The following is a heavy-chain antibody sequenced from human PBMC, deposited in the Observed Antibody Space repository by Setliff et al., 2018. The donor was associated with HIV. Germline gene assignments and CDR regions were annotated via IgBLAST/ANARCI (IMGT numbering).Heavy chain of an antibody. CDR3: ARVIDYGVLYWSYYMDV. D-gene: IGHD4-17*01. Sequence: ASVKVSCKISGYTLTELSIHWVRQAPGKGLEWMANFDPEDGETFYAQKFQGRLTMTEDTSTDTAYMELSSLRSEDTAVYYCARVIDYGVLYWSYYMDVWGKGTTVTVSS. V-gene: IGHV1-24*01. CDR2: FDPEDGET. J-gene: IGHJ6*03. CDR1: GYTLTELS.